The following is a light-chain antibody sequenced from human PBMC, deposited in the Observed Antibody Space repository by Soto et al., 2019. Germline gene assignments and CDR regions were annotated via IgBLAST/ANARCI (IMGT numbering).Light chain of an antibody. J-gene: IGKJ4*01. Sequence: ILMTQSPGTLSVSPGERATLSSRASQNIGNKVGWYQQKTGQAPRLLIYGASTRATGIPDRFSGSGYGTDFNLTISRLEPEDFAVYYCQQYHTSLLTFGGGTQVDIK. CDR2: GAS. CDR3: QQYHTSLLT. V-gene: IGKV3D-15*01. CDR1: QNIGNK.